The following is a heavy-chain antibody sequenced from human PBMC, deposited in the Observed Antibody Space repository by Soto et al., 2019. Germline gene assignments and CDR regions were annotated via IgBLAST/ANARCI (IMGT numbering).Heavy chain of an antibody. J-gene: IGHJ3*02. D-gene: IGHD3-22*01. Sequence: GASGMVSWKDSCYTFTGCYLHWVRQSPGQSLERMGWINPNSGGANYAENSHGRVTMTRDTPISTAYMGLSRLRSDDTAVYYCERVDSSGYYAGLGASHIWDPGTM. CDR2: INPNSGGA. CDR3: ERVDSSGYYAGLGASHI. CDR1: CYTFTGCY. V-gene: IGHV1-2*02.